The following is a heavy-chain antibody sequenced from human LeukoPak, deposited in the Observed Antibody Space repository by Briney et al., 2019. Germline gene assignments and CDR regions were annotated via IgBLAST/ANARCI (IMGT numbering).Heavy chain of an antibody. CDR1: GFTFSSYS. Sequence: GGSLRLSSAASGFTFSSYSMNWVRQAPGKGLEWVSSISSSSSYIYYADSVKGRFTISRDNAKNSLYLQMDSLRAEDTAVYYCARDMGMNYYDSSGYYQLEFGYWGQGTLVTVSS. V-gene: IGHV3-21*01. D-gene: IGHD3-22*01. CDR2: ISSSSSYI. CDR3: ARDMGMNYYDSSGYYQLEFGY. J-gene: IGHJ4*02.